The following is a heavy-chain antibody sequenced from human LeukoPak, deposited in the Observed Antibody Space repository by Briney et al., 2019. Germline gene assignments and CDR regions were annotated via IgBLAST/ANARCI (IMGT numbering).Heavy chain of an antibody. Sequence: AASVKVSCTASGYTFIAYYMHWVRQAPGQGLEWMGWIKPNSGDTDYAQKFQGRVTMTRDTSISTAYMELSRLRSDDTAVYYCARDLAPSITMIVVVIPGHLGYWGQGTLVTVSS. V-gene: IGHV1-2*02. CDR1: GYTFIAYY. D-gene: IGHD3-22*01. CDR2: IKPNSGDT. CDR3: ARDLAPSITMIVVVIPGHLGY. J-gene: IGHJ4*02.